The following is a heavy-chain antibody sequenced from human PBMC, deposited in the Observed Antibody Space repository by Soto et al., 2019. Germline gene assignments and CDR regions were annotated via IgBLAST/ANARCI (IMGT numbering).Heavy chain of an antibody. CDR3: ARYSSSSMLYYYYMDV. CDR1: GFTFSSYA. V-gene: IGHV3-23*01. CDR2: ISGSGGST. Sequence: GSLRLSCAASGFTFSSYAMSWVRQAPGKGLEWVSAISGSGGSTYYADSVKGRFTISRDNSKNTLYLQMNSLRAEDTAVYYCARYSSSSMLYYYYMDVWGKGTTVTVSS. D-gene: IGHD6-6*01. J-gene: IGHJ6*03.